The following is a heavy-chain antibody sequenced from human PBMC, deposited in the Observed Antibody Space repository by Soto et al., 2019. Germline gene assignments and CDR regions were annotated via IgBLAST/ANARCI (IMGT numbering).Heavy chain of an antibody. CDR1: GFTFSSYA. J-gene: IGHJ1*01. CDR2: ISGSGGST. V-gene: IGHV3-23*01. CDR3: AKGYCSSTSCYLGAEYFQH. D-gene: IGHD2-2*01. Sequence: GGSLRLSCAASGFTFSSYAMSWVRQAPGKGLEWVSAISGSGGSTYYADSVKGRFTISRDNSKNTLYLQMNSLRAEDTAVYYCAKGYCSSTSCYLGAEYFQHWGQGTLVTVSS.